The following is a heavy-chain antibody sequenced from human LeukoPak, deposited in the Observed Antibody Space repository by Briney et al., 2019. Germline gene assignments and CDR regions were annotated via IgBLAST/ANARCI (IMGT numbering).Heavy chain of an antibody. CDR2: IKQDGSEK. CDR3: ARAPTRGIVVVPAALDY. D-gene: IGHD2-2*01. J-gene: IGHJ4*02. CDR1: GFTFSSYW. Sequence: GGSLRLSCAASGFTFSSYWISWVRQAPGKGLEWVANIKQDGSEKYYVDSVKGRFTISRDNAKNSLYLQMNSLRAEDTAVYYCARAPTRGIVVVPAALDYWGQGTLVTVSS. V-gene: IGHV3-7*01.